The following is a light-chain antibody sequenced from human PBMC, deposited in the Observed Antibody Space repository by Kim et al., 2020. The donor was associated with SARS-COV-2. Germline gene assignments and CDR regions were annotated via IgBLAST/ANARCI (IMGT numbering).Light chain of an antibody. V-gene: IGLV2-8*01. J-gene: IGLJ2*01. CDR1: NSYHTGCNY. CDR2: EVI. Sequence: PATTSCTGGNSYHTGCNYVSWYQQHPGKAPKLIIYEVIQRPSGVPDRFSGSKSGHTASLTVSGLQPEDEAYYYCTSYAGSDNPVVFGGGTQLTVL. CDR3: TSYAGSDNPVV.